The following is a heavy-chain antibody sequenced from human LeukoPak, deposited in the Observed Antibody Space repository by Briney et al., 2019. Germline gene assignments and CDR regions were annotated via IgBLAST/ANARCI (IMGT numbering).Heavy chain of an antibody. CDR3: AAVGDRFLEWLPVDY. Sequence: GASVKVSCKASGFTFTSSAMQWVRQASGQRLEWIGWIVVGSGNTNYAQKFQERVTITRDMSTSTAYMELSSLRSEDTAVYYCAAVGDRFLEWLPVDYWGQGTLVTVSS. CDR2: IVVGSGNT. V-gene: IGHV1-58*02. CDR1: GFTFTSSA. D-gene: IGHD3-3*01. J-gene: IGHJ4*02.